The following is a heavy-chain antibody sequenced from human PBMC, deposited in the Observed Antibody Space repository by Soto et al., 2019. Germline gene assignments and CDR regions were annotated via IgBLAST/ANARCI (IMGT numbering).Heavy chain of an antibody. V-gene: IGHV3-30-3*01. J-gene: IGHJ4*02. CDR3: AVTYELARFY. D-gene: IGHD6-13*01. CDR2: ISNNRSNK. Sequence: PGGSLRLSCAASGFTFSSYAMHWVRQAPGKGLEWVSDISNNRSNKYYADSVKGRFTISRDNAKNTLYLQMNSLRAEDTAVYYCAVTYELARFYWGQGTLVTVSS. CDR1: GFTFSSYA.